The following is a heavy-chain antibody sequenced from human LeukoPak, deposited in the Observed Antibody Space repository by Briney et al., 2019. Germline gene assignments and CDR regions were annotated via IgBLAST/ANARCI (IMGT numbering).Heavy chain of an antibody. D-gene: IGHD3-10*01. CDR2: IVPIFGTA. V-gene: IGHV1-69*06. CDR1: GGAFSSYA. J-gene: IGHJ6*03. CDR3: ARATMVRGKGYYYYMDV. Sequence: SVKVSCKASGGAFSSYAISWVRQAPGQGLEWMGGIVPIFGTANYAQKFQGRVTITADKSTSTAYMELSSLRSEDTAVYYCARATMVRGKGYYYYMDVWGKGTTVTISS.